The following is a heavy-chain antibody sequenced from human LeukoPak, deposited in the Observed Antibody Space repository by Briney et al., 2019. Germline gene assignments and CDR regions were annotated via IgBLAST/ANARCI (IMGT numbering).Heavy chain of an antibody. J-gene: IGHJ4*02. Sequence: ASVKVFCKASGYTFTGYYMHWVLQPPGQGLEWMGWINPNSGGTNYEQKFQGRVSMTRDTSISTAYMELSSLRSDDTAVYYCYYRVSSGYLTWGQGTLVAVSS. D-gene: IGHD3-22*01. CDR1: GYTFTGYY. CDR2: INPNSGGT. V-gene: IGHV1-2*02. CDR3: YYRVSSGYLT.